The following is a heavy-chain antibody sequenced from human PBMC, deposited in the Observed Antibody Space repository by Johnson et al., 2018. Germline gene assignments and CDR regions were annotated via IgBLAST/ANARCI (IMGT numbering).Heavy chain of an antibody. CDR2: IVPIFHRP. Sequence: VQLVETGAEVKRPGSSVRVSCRASGGTFSTYAISWVRQAPGQGLEWMGGIVPIFHRPDYAQNFQGRVSNTADASTNTVHCELSTLRSADTAVYYCARGHDSGSYRLGNAFDIWGQGTLVTVSS. J-gene: IGHJ3*02. V-gene: IGHV1-69*01. D-gene: IGHD3-22*01. CDR3: ARGHDSGSYRLGNAFDI. CDR1: GGTFSTYA.